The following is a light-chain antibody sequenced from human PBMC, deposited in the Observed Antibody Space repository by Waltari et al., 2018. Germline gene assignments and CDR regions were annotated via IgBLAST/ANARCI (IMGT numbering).Light chain of an antibody. CDR2: AAS. V-gene: IGKV3-15*01. CDR3: QQYNNWPPWT. Sequence: EIVMTQSPATLSVSPGERATLSCRASQSVNDNLAWYQQKPGQAPRLLIYAASTRATGIPARFSGSGSGTECTLTISSLQSEDFAVYYCQQYNNWPPWTFGQGTTVEIK. J-gene: IGKJ1*01. CDR1: QSVNDN.